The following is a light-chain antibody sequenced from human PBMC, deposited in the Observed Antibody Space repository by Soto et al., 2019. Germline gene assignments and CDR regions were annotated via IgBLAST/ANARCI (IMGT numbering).Light chain of an antibody. CDR2: DAS. CDR1: QTIGNY. V-gene: IGKV3-11*01. J-gene: IGKJ4*01. Sequence: IVLTQSPATLSLSPGERATLSCRACQTIGNYLAWYQQKPGQAPRLLIFDASNRATDIPDRFSGSGSGTDFSLIISSLEPEDFAVYYCQQSRDWPLTFGGGTTVDIK. CDR3: QQSRDWPLT.